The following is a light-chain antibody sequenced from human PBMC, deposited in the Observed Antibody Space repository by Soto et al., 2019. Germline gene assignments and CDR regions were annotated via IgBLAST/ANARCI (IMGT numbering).Light chain of an antibody. V-gene: IGLV4-69*01. J-gene: IGLJ2*01. CDR2: LNSDGSH. CDR1: SGHSNYA. CDR3: QTWGSGIVV. Sequence: QAVVTQSPSASASLGASVKLTCTLSSGHSNYAIAWHQQQSEKGPRYLMKLNSDGSHSKGDVLPDRFSGSSSGAERYLTISSLQSEDEADYYCQTWGSGIVVFGGGTKLTVL.